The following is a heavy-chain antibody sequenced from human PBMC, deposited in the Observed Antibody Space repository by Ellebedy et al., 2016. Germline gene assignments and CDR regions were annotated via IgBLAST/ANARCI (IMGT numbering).Heavy chain of an antibody. CDR1: GGSITSSSHY. V-gene: IGHV4-39*07. Sequence: SETLSLXCTVSGGSITSSSHYWGWIRQPPGKGLEWIGTIYYSGSTYYSPSLKSRVTISVDTSKNQFSLKLSSVTAADTAVYYCARRGYYYYYMDVWGKGTTVTVSS. J-gene: IGHJ6*03. CDR3: ARRGYYYYYMDV. CDR2: IYYSGST.